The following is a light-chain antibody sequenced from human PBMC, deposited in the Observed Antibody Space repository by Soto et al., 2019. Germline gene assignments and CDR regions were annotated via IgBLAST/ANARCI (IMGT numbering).Light chain of an antibody. J-gene: IGKJ5*01. CDR2: GAS. CDR1: QSVRDN. CDR3: HQYNNWPRT. Sequence: IVMTHSPATLSVSPWHRSTLSCRSSQSVRDNFAWYQQKPGQAPSLLIYGASTRATGIPARFSGSGSGTEFTLTISSLQSEDFAVYFCHQYNNWPRTFGQGTRLEIK. V-gene: IGKV3-15*01.